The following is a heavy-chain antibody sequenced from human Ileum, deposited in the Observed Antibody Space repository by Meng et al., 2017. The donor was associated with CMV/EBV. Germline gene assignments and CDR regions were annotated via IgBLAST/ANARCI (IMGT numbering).Heavy chain of an antibody. CDR3: ARAGARGVPVDL. D-gene: IGHD3-10*01. Sequence: QVQVEESGPRLVNPSETLSLTCTVSGDSIKNYYWTWLRQPAGKGLEWLGRIHYSGGTDDNPSLKSRVTLSIDTSKNQLSLKIYSVTAADTAVYYCARAGARGVPVDLWGQGTLVTVSS. J-gene: IGHJ4*02. V-gene: IGHV4-4*07. CDR1: GDSIKNYY. CDR2: IHYSGGT.